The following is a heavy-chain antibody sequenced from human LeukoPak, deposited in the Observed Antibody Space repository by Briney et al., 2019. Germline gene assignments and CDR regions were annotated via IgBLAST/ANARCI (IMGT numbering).Heavy chain of an antibody. D-gene: IGHD2-2*01. V-gene: IGHV4-59*08. CDR1: GGSISSYY. CDR3: ARLLVPGWFDP. Sequence: SETLSLTCTVSGGSISSYYWSWIRQPPGKGLEWIGNIYYSGSTNYNPSLKSRVTISVDTSKNQFSLKLSSVTAADTAVYYCARLLVPGWFDPWGQGTLVTVSS. J-gene: IGHJ5*02. CDR2: IYYSGST.